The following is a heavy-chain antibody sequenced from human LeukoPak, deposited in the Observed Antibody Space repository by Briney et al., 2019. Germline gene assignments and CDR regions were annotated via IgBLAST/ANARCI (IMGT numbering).Heavy chain of an antibody. CDR3: AKLLGDVTTLDS. Sequence: GGSLRLSCAASGFTFSRSWLTWVRQAPGKGLEWVASINQEGSVKHYPDSVKGRFTISRDNSKNLLFLQMNSLRAEDTAVYFCAKLLGDVTTLDSWGQGTLVTVSS. D-gene: IGHD3-16*01. J-gene: IGHJ4*02. V-gene: IGHV3-7*01. CDR2: INQEGSVK. CDR1: GFTFSRSW.